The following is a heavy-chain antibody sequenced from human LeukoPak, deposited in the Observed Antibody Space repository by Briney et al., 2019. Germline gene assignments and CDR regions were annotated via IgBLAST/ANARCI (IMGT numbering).Heavy chain of an antibody. Sequence: GGSLKLSCAASGFTFSSYRMNWVRQAPGKGLEWVSATTSSSSHRYHADSAKGRFTISRDNAKNSLYLQMNSLRVEDTAVYYCARSPMRVFGVADAFDIWGQGTMVTVSS. V-gene: IGHV3-21*01. J-gene: IGHJ3*02. CDR1: GFTFSSYR. D-gene: IGHD3-3*01. CDR2: TTSSSSHR. CDR3: ARSPMRVFGVADAFDI.